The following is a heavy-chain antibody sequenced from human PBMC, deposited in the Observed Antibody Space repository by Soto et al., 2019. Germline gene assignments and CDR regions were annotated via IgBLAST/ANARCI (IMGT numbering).Heavy chain of an antibody. CDR2: ISANGRNT. Sequence: EVHLFESGGNVVQPGGPLRLSCAASGFTFSSYAMNWVRQAPGKGLEWVSSISANGRNTYYADSVKGRFTISRDRSKNTLYLQLDSLRVEDTAIYYCAKDLSSLGWLAFGAPFDSWGQGTLDTVSS. CDR1: GFTFSSYA. CDR3: AKDLSSLGWLAFGAPFDS. D-gene: IGHD3-16*01. J-gene: IGHJ4*02. V-gene: IGHV3-23*01.